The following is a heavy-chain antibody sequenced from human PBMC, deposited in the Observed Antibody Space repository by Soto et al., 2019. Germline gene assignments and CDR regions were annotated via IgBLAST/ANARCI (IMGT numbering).Heavy chain of an antibody. CDR1: GFTFSSYG. V-gene: IGHV3-30*18. Sequence: QVQLVESGGGVVQPGRSLRLSCAASGFTFSSYGMHWVRQAPGKGLEWVAVISYDGGNKYYADSVQGRFTISRDNSKHTLYLRLNSLRAEDTAVYYCAKDLLGLGRAYGMDVWGQGTTVTVSS. CDR2: ISYDGGNK. D-gene: IGHD7-27*01. J-gene: IGHJ6*02. CDR3: AKDLLGLGRAYGMDV.